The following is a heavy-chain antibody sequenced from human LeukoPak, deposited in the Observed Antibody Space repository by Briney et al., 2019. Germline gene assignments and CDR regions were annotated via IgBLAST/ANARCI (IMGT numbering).Heavy chain of an antibody. CDR3: AKDLKRWQQLRWFDP. CDR2: ISGSGGST. CDR1: GFTFSSYA. D-gene: IGHD6-13*01. J-gene: IGHJ5*02. V-gene: IGHV3-23*01. Sequence: PGGSLRLSCAASGFTFSSYAMSWVRQAPGKGLEWVSAISGSGGSTYYADSVKGRFTISRDNSKNTLYLQMNSLRADHTAVYYCAKDLKRWQQLRWFDPWGQGTLVTVSS.